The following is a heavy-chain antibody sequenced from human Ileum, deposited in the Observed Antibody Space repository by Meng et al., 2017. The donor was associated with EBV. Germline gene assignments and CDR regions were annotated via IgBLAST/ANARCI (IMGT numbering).Heavy chain of an antibody. J-gene: IGHJ4*02. V-gene: IGHV4-28*01. D-gene: IGHD3-22*01. CDR2: IYYSGIP. CDR3: ARNVPGTSAYYD. CDR1: GYSPSSTNW. Sequence: LQYAGPALGNPAPPLSPPCAVSGYSPSSTNWSGWIRPPPGNGLEWIGSIYYSGIPSSNPSLKSRFPMSVDPSKYQFSLNLNAVPAADTAVYYCARNVPGTSAYYDWGQGTLVTVSS.